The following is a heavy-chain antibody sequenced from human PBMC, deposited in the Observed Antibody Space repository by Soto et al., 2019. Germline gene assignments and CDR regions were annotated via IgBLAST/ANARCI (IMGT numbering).Heavy chain of an antibody. CDR1: EFTFSSYG. Sequence: VQLLESGGGVVQPGKSLRLSCAGSEFTFSSYGMDWARQAPGKGLEWVAVISYDGRNKYYEDSVKGRFTISRDNAKNTLYLQMSSLRADDTDVYYCAKDRMGAGVRGYFDYWGQGTLVTVSS. CDR2: ISYDGRNK. J-gene: IGHJ4*02. V-gene: IGHV3-30*18. CDR3: AKDRMGAGVRGYFDY. D-gene: IGHD3-10*01.